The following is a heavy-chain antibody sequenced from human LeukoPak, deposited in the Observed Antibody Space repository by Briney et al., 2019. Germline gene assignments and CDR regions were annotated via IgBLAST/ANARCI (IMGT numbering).Heavy chain of an antibody. V-gene: IGHV3-73*01. J-gene: IGHJ4*02. CDR2: IRGKADSYAT. CDR1: GFIFSDSA. Sequence: GGSLTLSCAASGFIFSDSAMNWVRQASGKRLERVGRIRGKADSYATAYTASMKGRFTVSRDNSKNTLYLQMNSLRAEDTAVYYCAKDMRFDWTPYYFDYWGQGTLVTVSS. D-gene: IGHD3-9*01. CDR3: AKDMRFDWTPYYFDY.